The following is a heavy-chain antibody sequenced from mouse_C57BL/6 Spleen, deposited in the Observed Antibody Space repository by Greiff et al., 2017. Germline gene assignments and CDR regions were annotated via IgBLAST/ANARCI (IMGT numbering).Heavy chain of an antibody. D-gene: IGHD1-1*01. J-gene: IGHJ2*01. CDR1: GFTFSSYA. CDR3: ARAYGSSQLYYFDY. V-gene: IGHV5-4*01. Sequence: EVQGVESGGGLVKPGGSLKLSCAASGFTFSSYAMSWVRQTPEKRLEWVATISDGGSYTYYPDNVKGRFTISRDNAKNNLYLQMSHLKSEDTAMYYCARAYGSSQLYYFDYWGQGTTLTVSS. CDR2: ISDGGSYT.